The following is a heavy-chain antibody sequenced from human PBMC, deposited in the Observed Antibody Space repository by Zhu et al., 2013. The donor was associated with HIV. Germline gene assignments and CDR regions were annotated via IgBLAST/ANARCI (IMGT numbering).Heavy chain of an antibody. CDR2: IYPGDSDT. V-gene: IGHV5-51*01. J-gene: IGHJ6*03. CDR3: ARLSSSWYSYYYYYYMDV. D-gene: IGHD6-13*01. CDR1: GYSFTSYW. Sequence: EVQLVQSGAEVKKPGESLKISCKGSGYSFTSYWIGWVRQMPGKGLEWMGIIYPGDSDTRYSPSFQGQVTISADKSISTAYLQWSSLKASDTAMYYCARLSSSWYSYYYYYYMDVWGKGTTVTVSS.